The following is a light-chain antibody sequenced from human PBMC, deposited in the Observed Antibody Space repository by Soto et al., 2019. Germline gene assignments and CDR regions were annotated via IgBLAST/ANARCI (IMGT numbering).Light chain of an antibody. Sequence: EIVLTQSPDTLSLSPGERATVSCRASQSVSSSYLAWYQHKPGQAPRLLIYDASGRAAGVPDRFSGSGSGTDFTLTISRLEPEDFAVYYCRQYGGSSRTFGQGTKVDIK. CDR1: QSVSSSY. CDR3: RQYGGSSRT. J-gene: IGKJ1*01. CDR2: DAS. V-gene: IGKV3-20*01.